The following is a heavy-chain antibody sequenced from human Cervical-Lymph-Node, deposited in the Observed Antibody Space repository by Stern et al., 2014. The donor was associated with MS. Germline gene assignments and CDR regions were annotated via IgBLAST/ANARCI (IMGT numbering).Heavy chain of an antibody. Sequence: QVQLVQSGAEVKKPGASVKVSCKASGYTFTGYYMHWVRQAPGQGLEWMGWINPNSGVTNSAQKFQGRVTMTRDTSISTAYMELSGLTSDDSAVFYCARGSGVGAATNKPFDYWGQGTLVTVSS. V-gene: IGHV1-2*02. D-gene: IGHD2-15*01. CDR3: ARGSGVGAATNKPFDY. CDR2: INPNSGVT. J-gene: IGHJ4*02. CDR1: GYTFTGYY.